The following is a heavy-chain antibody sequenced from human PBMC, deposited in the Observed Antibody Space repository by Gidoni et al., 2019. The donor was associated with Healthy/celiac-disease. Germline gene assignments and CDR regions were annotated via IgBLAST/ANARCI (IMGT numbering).Heavy chain of an antibody. CDR2: IYYSGST. J-gene: IGHJ4*02. CDR1: GGSISSSSYY. Sequence: QLQLQESGPGLVKPSETLSLTCTVSGGSISSSSYYWGWIRQPPGKGLGWIGSIYYSGSTYYNPSLKSRVTISVDTSKNQFSLKLSSVTAADTAVYYCARLGSGSYYLFDYWGQGTLVTVSS. CDR3: ARLGSGSYYLFDY. D-gene: IGHD3-10*01. V-gene: IGHV4-39*01.